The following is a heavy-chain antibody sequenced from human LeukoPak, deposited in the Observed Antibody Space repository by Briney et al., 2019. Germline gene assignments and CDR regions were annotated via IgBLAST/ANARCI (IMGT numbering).Heavy chain of an antibody. V-gene: IGHV4-39*01. CDR3: ASRPDXXXXXXSYRYSFDY. J-gene: IGHJ4*02. D-gene: IGHD3-16*02. CDR2: IYYSGST. Sequence: SETLSLTCTVSGGSISSSSYYWGWIRQPPGKGLEWIGSIYYSGSTYYNPSLKSLVTISVDTSKNQFSVKLSSVTAADQDVYSCASRPDXXXXXXSYRYSFDYWGQGTLV. CDR1: GGSISSSSYY.